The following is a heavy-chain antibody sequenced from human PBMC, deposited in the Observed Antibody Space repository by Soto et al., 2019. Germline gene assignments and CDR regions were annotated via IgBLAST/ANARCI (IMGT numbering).Heavy chain of an antibody. V-gene: IGHV3-23*01. Sequence: EVQLLESGGGLVQPGGSLRLSCAASGFTFSSYAMSWVRQAPGKGLEWISAIPGSGGSTYHADSVKGRFTISRDNSKNTLYLQMDSLRAEDTAIYFCAKGSAHASPYYFDFWGRGTLVTVSS. CDR3: AKGSAHASPYYFDF. CDR1: GFTFSSYA. CDR2: IPGSGGST. J-gene: IGHJ4*02.